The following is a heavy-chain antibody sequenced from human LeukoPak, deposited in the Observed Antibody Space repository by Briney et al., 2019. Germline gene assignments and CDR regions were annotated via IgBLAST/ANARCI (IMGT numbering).Heavy chain of an antibody. D-gene: IGHD2-15*01. CDR1: GDSISNYY. CDR3: AGGLAAFYYYGMDV. J-gene: IGHJ6*02. CDR2: IFYSGST. V-gene: IGHV4-59*08. Sequence: SETLSLTCTVSGDSISNYYWNWIRQPPGRALEWIGYIFYSGSTSYNPSLKSRVTISVDTSKNQFSLKLSSVTAADTAMYYCAGGLAAFYYYGMDVWGQGTTVTVSS.